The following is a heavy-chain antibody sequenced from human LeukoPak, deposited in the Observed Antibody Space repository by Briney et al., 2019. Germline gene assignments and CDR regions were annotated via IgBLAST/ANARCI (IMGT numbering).Heavy chain of an antibody. D-gene: IGHD3-10*01. V-gene: IGHV2-26*01. CDR2: ILSNDEK. CDR3: ARTGNVLLWFGEPNASYTDV. CDR1: GFSLSNARMG. Sequence: SGPVLVKPTETLTLTCTVSGFSLSNARMGVSWIRQPPGKALEWLAHILSNDEKSYSTSLKSRLTISKDTSKSQVVLTMTNIDAVDSATYYCARTGNVLLWFGEPNASYTDVWGKGTTVTGS. J-gene: IGHJ6*03.